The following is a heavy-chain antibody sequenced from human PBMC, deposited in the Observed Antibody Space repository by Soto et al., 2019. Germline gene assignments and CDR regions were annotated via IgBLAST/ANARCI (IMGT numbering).Heavy chain of an antibody. CDR3: TRRRPLFQIDY. J-gene: IGHJ4*02. V-gene: IGHV3-49*04. D-gene: IGHD2-21*01. Sequence: PGWSLRLSCTASEFTVVDYDMSWVRQAPGKGLEWVDFIRTKAYGGTTEYAASVKGRFTISRDESKSIDYLQLNTLKTEETAVYSCTRRRPLFQIDYWGQRSLVAVSS. CDR2: IRTKAYGGTT. CDR1: EFTVVDYD.